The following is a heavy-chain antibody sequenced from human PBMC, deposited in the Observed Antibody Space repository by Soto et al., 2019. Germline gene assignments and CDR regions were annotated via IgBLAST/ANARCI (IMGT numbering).Heavy chain of an antibody. J-gene: IGHJ6*02. Sequence: SETLSLTCTVSGGSISSYYWSWIRQPPGKGLEWIGYIYYSGSTNYNPSLKSRVTISVDTSKNQFSLKLSSVTAADTAVYYCAREGYYDSSGYYYYYYGMDVWGQGTTVTVSS. D-gene: IGHD3-22*01. V-gene: IGHV4-59*01. CDR3: AREGYYDSSGYYYYYYGMDV. CDR2: IYYSGST. CDR1: GGSISSYY.